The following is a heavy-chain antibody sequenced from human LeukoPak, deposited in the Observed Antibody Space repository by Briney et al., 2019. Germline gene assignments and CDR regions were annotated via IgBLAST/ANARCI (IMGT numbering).Heavy chain of an antibody. CDR1: GFTFSSYA. D-gene: IGHD3-22*01. CDR3: ARDDTHYGSSGSFYDAFDV. Sequence: PGGSLRLSCAASGFTFSSYAMHWVRQAPGKGLEWVALISYDGSNKNYTDSVKGRFTISRGNSKNMMYLQMNSLRAEDTAVYYCARDDTHYGSSGSFYDAFDVWGQGTMVTVSS. J-gene: IGHJ3*01. V-gene: IGHV3-30*03. CDR2: ISYDGSNK.